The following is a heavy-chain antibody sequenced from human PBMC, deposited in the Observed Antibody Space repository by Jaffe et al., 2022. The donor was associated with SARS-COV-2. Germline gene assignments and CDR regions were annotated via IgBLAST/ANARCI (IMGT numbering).Heavy chain of an antibody. CDR3: ARRTTVVTPRGSNWFDP. D-gene: IGHD2-21*02. CDR1: GFTFSSYS. V-gene: IGHV3-21*01. J-gene: IGHJ5*02. CDR2: ISSSSSYI. Sequence: EVQLVESGGGLVKPGGSLRLSCAASGFTFSSYSMNWVRQAPGKGLEWVSSISSSSSYIYYADSVKGRFTISRDNAKNSLYLQMNSLRAEDTAVYYCARRTTVVTPRGSNWFDPWGQGTLVTVSS.